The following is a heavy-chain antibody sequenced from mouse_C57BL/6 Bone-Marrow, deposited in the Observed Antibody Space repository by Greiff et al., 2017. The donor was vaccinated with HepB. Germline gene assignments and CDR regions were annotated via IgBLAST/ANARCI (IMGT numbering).Heavy chain of an antibody. CDR3: ARSRGDGRSY. J-gene: IGHJ2*01. D-gene: IGHD2-3*01. CDR2: IYPRSGNT. V-gene: IGHV1-81*01. Sequence: VKLVESGAELARPGASVKLSCKASGYTFTSYGISWVKQRTGQGLEWIGEIYPRSGNTYYNEKFKGKATLTADKSSSTAYMELRSLTSEDSAVYFCARSRGDGRSYWGQGTTLTVSS. CDR1: GYTFTSYG.